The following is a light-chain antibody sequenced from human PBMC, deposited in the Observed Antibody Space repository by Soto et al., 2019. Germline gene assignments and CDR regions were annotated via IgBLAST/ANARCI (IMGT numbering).Light chain of an antibody. V-gene: IGLV1-44*01. CDR3: AAWDDSLNVVV. CDR1: SSNIGRNS. CDR2: SNN. J-gene: IGLJ2*01. Sequence: QAVLTQPPSASGTPGQRVTISCSGSSSNIGRNSVIWYQQLPGTAPKLLMYSNNQRPSGVPDRFSGSKSGTSASLAISGLRSEDEADYHCAAWDDSLNVVVFGGGTQLTVL.